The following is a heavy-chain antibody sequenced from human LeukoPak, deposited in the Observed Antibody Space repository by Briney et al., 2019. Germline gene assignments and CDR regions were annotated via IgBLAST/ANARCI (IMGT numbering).Heavy chain of an antibody. J-gene: IGHJ6*02. D-gene: IGHD4-11*01. V-gene: IGHV3-49*04. CDR2: IIGKAYGGTT. Sequence: GRSLRLSCSGSGFTFGDHTLTWVRQAPGKGLEWVAFIIGKAYGGTTEYAASVKGRFTISRDDSKRVAYLQMNSLKTEDTGVYFCTRDRPSYSNYVGDYGMDVWGQGTAVTVSS. CDR3: TRDRPSYSNYVGDYGMDV. CDR1: GFTFGDHT.